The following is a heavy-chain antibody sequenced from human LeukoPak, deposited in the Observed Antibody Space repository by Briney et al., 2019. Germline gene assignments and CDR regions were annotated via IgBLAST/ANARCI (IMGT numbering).Heavy chain of an antibody. CDR3: ATMYYYDSSGYYYVLGYFDY. CDR2: FDPEDGET. CDR1: GYTLNELS. V-gene: IGHV1-24*01. J-gene: IGHJ4*02. D-gene: IGHD3-22*01. Sequence: GASVKVSCKVSGYTLNELSMHWVRQAPGKGLEWMGGFDPEDGETIYAQKFQGRVTMTEDTSTDTAYMELSSLRSEDTAVYYCATMYYYDSSGYYYVLGYFDYWGQGTLVTVSS.